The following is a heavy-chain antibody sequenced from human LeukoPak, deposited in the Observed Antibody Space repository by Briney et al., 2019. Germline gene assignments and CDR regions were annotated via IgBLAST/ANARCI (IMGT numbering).Heavy chain of an antibody. D-gene: IGHD4-11*01. J-gene: IGHJ4*02. CDR3: ARGYTFSNYKYYFDY. V-gene: IGHV4-30-4*01. Sequence: PSQTLSLTCTVSGGSISSGDYYWTWIRQPPGKGLEWIGYIYYSGSTYYNPSLKSRVTISVDTSKNQFSLTLSSVTAADTAVYYCARGYTFSNYKYYFDYWGQGTLVTVSS. CDR2: IYYSGST. CDR1: GGSISSGDYY.